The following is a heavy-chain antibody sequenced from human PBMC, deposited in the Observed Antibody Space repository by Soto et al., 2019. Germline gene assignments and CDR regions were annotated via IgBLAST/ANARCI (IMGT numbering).Heavy chain of an antibody. J-gene: IGHJ3*02. D-gene: IGHD6-19*01. CDR1: GYNFTSDG. V-gene: IGHV1-18*01. Sequence: AVKVSFKSSGYNFTSDGISWVLQAPGQGLEWMGWISPHNDRTKYARRFQDRVTMTTETPTSTVYMELGSLRSDDTAVYYCARDLYYSSGRYFDHDAFDIWGQGTVVTVSS. CDR2: ISPHNDRT. CDR3: ARDLYYSSGRYFDHDAFDI.